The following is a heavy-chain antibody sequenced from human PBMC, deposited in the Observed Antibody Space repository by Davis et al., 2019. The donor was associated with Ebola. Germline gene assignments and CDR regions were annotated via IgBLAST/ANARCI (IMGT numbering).Heavy chain of an antibody. J-gene: IGHJ4*02. V-gene: IGHV1-2*06. CDR2: INPKSTGT. D-gene: IGHD6-19*01. CDR1: GYTFTGYR. Sequence: AASVKVSCKASGYTFTGYRVHWVRQAPGQGLEWIGRINPKSTGTHYAKNFEGRVTMTRDTSISAAYMELSRLRSDDTAVYYCARETLDGRASDYWGQGTLVTVSS. CDR3: ARETLDGRASDY.